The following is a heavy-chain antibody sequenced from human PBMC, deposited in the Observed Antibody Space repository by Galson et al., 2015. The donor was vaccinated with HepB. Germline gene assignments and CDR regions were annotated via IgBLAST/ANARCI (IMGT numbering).Heavy chain of an antibody. CDR1: GFTFSSYG. Sequence: SLRLSCAASGFTFSSYGMRWVRQAPGKGLEWVSLIWYDGSHKYYADSVKGRFTISRDNSKNTLDLQMNSLRAEDTAVYYCARVQSDYDFWIGRYYYSGMDVWGQGTTVTVSS. V-gene: IGHV3-33*01. D-gene: IGHD3-3*01. CDR3: ARVQSDYDFWIGRYYYSGMDV. CDR2: IWYDGSHK. J-gene: IGHJ6*02.